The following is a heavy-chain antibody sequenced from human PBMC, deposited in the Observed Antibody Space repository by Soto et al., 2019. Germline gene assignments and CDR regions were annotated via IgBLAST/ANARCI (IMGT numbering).Heavy chain of an antibody. CDR2: TYYRSKWYN. CDR1: GDSVSSNSAA. D-gene: IGHD1-7*01. Sequence: PSQTLSLTCVISGDSVSSNSAAWNWIRQSPSRGLEWLGRTYYRSKWYNDYAVSVKSRITINPDTSKNQFSLQLNSVTPEDTAVYYCARVPGGITGTTDYYYGMDVWGQGTTVTVSS. J-gene: IGHJ6*02. CDR3: ARVPGGITGTTDYYYGMDV. V-gene: IGHV6-1*01.